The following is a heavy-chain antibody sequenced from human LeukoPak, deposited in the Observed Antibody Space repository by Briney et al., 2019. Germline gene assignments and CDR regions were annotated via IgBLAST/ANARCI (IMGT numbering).Heavy chain of an antibody. CDR3: ARGGGIKRITMIVSGYEGAFDI. J-gene: IGHJ3*02. Sequence: PSETLSLTCTVSGGSISSYYWSWIRQPPGKGLEWIGYIYYSGSTNYNPSLKSRVTISVDTSKNQFSLKLSSVTAADTAVYYCARGGGIKRITMIVSGYEGAFDIWGQGTMVTVSS. V-gene: IGHV4-59*01. CDR1: GGSISSYY. CDR2: IYYSGST. D-gene: IGHD3-22*01.